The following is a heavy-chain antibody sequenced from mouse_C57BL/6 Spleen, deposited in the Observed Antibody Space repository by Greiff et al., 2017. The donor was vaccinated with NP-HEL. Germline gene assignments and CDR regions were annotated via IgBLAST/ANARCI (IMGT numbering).Heavy chain of an antibody. CDR2: IYPRSGNT. V-gene: IGHV1-81*01. D-gene: IGHD1-1*01. CDR3: ARSEATVVPFDY. Sequence: VQLQQSGAELARPGASVKLSCKASGYTFTSYGISWVKQRTGQGLEWIGEIYPRSGNTYYNEKFKGKATLTADKSSSTAYMELRSLTSEDSAVYFCARSEATVVPFDYWGQGTTLTVSS. CDR1: GYTFTSYG. J-gene: IGHJ2*01.